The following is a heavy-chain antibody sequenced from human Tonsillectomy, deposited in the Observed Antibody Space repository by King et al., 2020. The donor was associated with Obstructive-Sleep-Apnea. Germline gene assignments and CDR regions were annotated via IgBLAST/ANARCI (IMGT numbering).Heavy chain of an antibody. Sequence: QLAQSGAEVKKPGESLKISCKGSGYSFTNYWIAWARQLPGKDLELMGIIYPGDSDTTYSPSCRGQFTVSVDKSISTAYLQWSSLKASDTAMYYCGRRNRGTGADYYFDYWGQGTLVTVSS. V-gene: IGHV5-51*01. D-gene: IGHD7-27*01. CDR2: IYPGDSDT. CDR3: GRRNRGTGADYYFDY. CDR1: GYSFTNYW. J-gene: IGHJ4*02.